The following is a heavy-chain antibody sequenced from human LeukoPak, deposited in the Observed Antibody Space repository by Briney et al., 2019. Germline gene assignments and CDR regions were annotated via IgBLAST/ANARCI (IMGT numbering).Heavy chain of an antibody. D-gene: IGHD1-26*01. V-gene: IGHV5-51*01. CDR2: ISPGDSEI. Sequence: GEYLKISCEASGYSFTSYWIGWVRQMPGKGLELMGIISPGDSEIRYSPSFQGQVTISADKSISTAYLQWSSLKASDTAMYYCARHSSIVGATKDYFDYWGQGTLVTVSS. J-gene: IGHJ4*02. CDR1: GYSFTSYW. CDR3: ARHSSIVGATKDYFDY.